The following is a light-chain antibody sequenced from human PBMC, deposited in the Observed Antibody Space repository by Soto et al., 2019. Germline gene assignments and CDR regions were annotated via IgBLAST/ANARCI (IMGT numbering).Light chain of an antibody. CDR2: DAS. CDR1: QSVSSY. Sequence: EIVLTQSPATLSLSPGERATLSCRASQSVSSYLAWYQQKPGQAPRLLIYDASNRATGIPARFSGSVSGTDGTLTISSLETEDGAVYYCQQRSNWPVTFGQGTKVDIK. J-gene: IGKJ1*01. V-gene: IGKV3-11*01. CDR3: QQRSNWPVT.